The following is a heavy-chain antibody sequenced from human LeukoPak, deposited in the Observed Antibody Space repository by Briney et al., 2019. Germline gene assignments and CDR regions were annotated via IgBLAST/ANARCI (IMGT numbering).Heavy chain of an antibody. CDR1: GFTFSGSA. CDR3: TRSLRGSYFLDY. V-gene: IGHV3-73*01. D-gene: IGHD1-26*01. Sequence: GGSLRLSCAASGFTFSGSAMHWVRQASGKGREWVGRIRSKANSYATAYAASVKGRFTISRDDSKNTAYLQMNSLKTEDTAVYYCTRSLRGSYFLDYWGQGTLVTVSS. J-gene: IGHJ4*02. CDR2: IRSKANSYAT.